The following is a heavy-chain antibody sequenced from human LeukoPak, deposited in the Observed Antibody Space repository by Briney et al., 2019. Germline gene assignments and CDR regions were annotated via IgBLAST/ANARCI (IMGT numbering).Heavy chain of an antibody. V-gene: IGHV3-21*01. J-gene: IGHJ4*02. Sequence: PGGSLRLSCAASGFTFSSYSMNWVRQAPGKGLEWVSSISSSSSYIYYADSVKGRFTISRDNAKNSLYLQMNSLRAEDTAVYYCARDHRDYYDSLSFDYWGQGTLVTVSS. CDR1: GFTFSSYS. CDR2: ISSSSSYI. D-gene: IGHD3-22*01. CDR3: ARDHRDYYDSLSFDY.